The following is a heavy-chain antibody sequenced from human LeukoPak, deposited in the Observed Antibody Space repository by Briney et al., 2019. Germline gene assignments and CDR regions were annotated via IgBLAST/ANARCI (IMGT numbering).Heavy chain of an antibody. J-gene: IGHJ5*02. D-gene: IGHD1-1*01. Sequence: PGGSLRLSCQASGFTFYMYAMSWVRQAPGKGLEWVASMCGTAGCTFYPDSVKGRFTISRDNSKNTLYLQMNSLRAEDTAIYYCAKGSSAPGTTTSLYWFDPWGQGTLVTVSS. CDR3: AKGSSAPGTTTSLYWFDP. CDR1: GFTFYMYA. CDR2: MCGTAGCT. V-gene: IGHV3-23*01.